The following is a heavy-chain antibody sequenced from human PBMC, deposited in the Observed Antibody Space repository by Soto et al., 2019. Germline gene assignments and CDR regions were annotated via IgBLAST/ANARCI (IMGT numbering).Heavy chain of an antibody. Sequence: EVKLVESGGGLVQPGRSLRLSCVASGFTSDDYAMHWVRQAPGKGLEWVAGIYWNSNRIDYGDSVKGRFTISRDNAEKSLYLQMNSRRPEDTARYFCLKDVMPGGADCWGQGTLVTVSS. D-gene: IGHD3-16*01. CDR2: IYWNSNRI. CDR3: LKDVMPGGADC. J-gene: IGHJ4*02. V-gene: IGHV3-9*02. CDR1: GFTSDDYA.